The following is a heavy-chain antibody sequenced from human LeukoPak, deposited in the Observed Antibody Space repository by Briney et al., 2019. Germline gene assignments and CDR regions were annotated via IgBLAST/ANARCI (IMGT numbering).Heavy chain of an antibody. CDR1: GGSFSGYY. CDR2: INHSGST. J-gene: IGHJ1*01. V-gene: IGHV4-34*01. Sequence: SETLSLTCAVYGGSFSGYYWSWIRQPPGKGLEWIGEINHSGSTNYNPSLKSRVTISVDTSKNQFSLKLSSVTAADTAVYYCARVYRGGDCSTFQHWGQGTLVTVSS. D-gene: IGHD2-21*02. CDR3: ARVYRGGDCSTFQH.